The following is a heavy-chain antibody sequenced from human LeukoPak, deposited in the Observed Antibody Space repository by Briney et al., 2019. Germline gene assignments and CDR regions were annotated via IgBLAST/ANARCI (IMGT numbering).Heavy chain of an antibody. D-gene: IGHD6-19*01. CDR1: GGSFSGYY. J-gene: IGHJ4*02. Sequence: SETLSLTCAVYGGSFSGYYWSWIRQPPGKGLEWIGEINHSGSTNYNPSLKSRVTISVDTSKNQFSLKLSSVTAADTAVYYCARAASVRDWYVAYWGQGTLVTVSS. CDR2: INHSGST. CDR3: ARAASVRDWYVAY. V-gene: IGHV4-34*01.